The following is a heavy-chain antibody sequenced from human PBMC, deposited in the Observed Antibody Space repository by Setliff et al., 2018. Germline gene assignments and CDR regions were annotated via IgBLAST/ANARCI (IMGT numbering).Heavy chain of an antibody. J-gene: IGHJ4*02. CDR1: GGTFRSYS. D-gene: IGHD3-22*01. Sequence: SVKVSCKASGGTFRSYSISWVRQAPGQGLEWMGGIIPKLGSADYAQRFQDRVTINADESTRTVYMELSRLRSQDTAIYYCARSPHYYDSSGYCYYFDFWGQGTPVTVSS. V-gene: IGHV1-69*13. CDR3: ARSPHYYDSSGYCYYFDF. CDR2: IIPKLGSA.